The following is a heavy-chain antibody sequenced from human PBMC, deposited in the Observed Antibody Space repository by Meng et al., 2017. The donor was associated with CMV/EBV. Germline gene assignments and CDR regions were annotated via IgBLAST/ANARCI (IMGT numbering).Heavy chain of an antibody. V-gene: IGHV1-2*02. J-gene: IGHJ5*02. CDR1: GYTFPGYY. CDR3: ARDFLTNWFDP. CDR2: INPNSGGP. Sequence: SCNASGYTFPGYYIPWVRQAPGQGLEWMGWINPNSGGPNYAQKFQGRVTMTRDTSISTAYMELSRLRSDDTAVYYCARDFLTNWFDPWGQGTLVTVSS.